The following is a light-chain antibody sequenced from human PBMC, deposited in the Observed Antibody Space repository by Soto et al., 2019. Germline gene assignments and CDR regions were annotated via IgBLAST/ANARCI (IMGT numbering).Light chain of an antibody. Sequence: QSVLTQPPSVSGAPGQRVTISWTGSSTNIGAGYDVHWYQQLPGTAPKLLIYGNSNRPSGVPDRFSGSKSGTSASLAITGLQAEDEADYYCQSYDSSLSAVVFGGGTQLTVL. J-gene: IGLJ2*01. CDR2: GNS. CDR3: QSYDSSLSAVV. V-gene: IGLV1-40*01. CDR1: STNIGAGYD.